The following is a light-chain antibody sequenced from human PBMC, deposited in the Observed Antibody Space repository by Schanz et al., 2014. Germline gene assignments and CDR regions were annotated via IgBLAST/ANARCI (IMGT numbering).Light chain of an antibody. CDR3: QQYGSSPWT. CDR1: QSVSRN. Sequence: EIVMTQSPDTLSVSPGERATLSCRASQSVSRNLAWYQQKPGQAPRLLIYGASTRATTIPARFSGSGSGTEFTLTISSLQSEDSAIYYCQQYGSSPWTFGQGTKVEIK. V-gene: IGKV3-15*01. J-gene: IGKJ1*01. CDR2: GAS.